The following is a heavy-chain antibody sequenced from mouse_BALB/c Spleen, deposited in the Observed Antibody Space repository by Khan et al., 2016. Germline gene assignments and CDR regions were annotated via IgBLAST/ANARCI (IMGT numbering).Heavy chain of an antibody. CDR3: ARPYYGYDEGDDFDY. J-gene: IGHJ2*01. Sequence: LVKTGASVKISCKASGYSFTGYYMPWVKQSHGKSLEWIGYISCYSGATNYKQKFKGKATFTVDTSYSTAYMQINSLTSEDSADYYCARPYYGYDEGDDFDYWGQGTTLTVSS. CDR1: GYSFTGYY. CDR2: ISCYSGAT. V-gene: IGHV1S34*01. D-gene: IGHD2-9*01.